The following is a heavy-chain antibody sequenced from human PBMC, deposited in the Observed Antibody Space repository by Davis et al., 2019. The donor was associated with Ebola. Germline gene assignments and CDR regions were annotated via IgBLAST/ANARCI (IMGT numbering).Heavy chain of an antibody. CDR2: INPSGGFT. CDR3: ARDDYDFWRRFDP. V-gene: IGHV1-46*01. Sequence: ASVKVSCKASGYIFTNNFIHWVRQAPGQGLEWMGMINPSGGFTTYAQKFQGRVTMTSDTSTRTVYMELRSLKSDDTALYHCARDDYDFWRRFDPWGQGTLVSVSS. D-gene: IGHD3-3*01. J-gene: IGHJ5*02. CDR1: GYIFTNNF.